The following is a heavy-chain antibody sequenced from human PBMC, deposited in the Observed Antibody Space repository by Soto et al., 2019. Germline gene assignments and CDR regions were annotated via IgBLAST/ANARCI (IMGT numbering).Heavy chain of an antibody. CDR2: IIPIIGTP. D-gene: IGHD3-10*01. CDR1: GGTFRNHV. Sequence: QVQLVQSGAEVKKPGSSVKVSCKASGGTFRNHVFNWVRQAPGQGLEWMGGIIPIIGTPNYAQKFQGRVTITADASTNTVYLEVSSLRSQDTAVYYCARDLEFRDGNISHLDYWGQGTLLTVSS. V-gene: IGHV1-69*01. J-gene: IGHJ4*02. CDR3: ARDLEFRDGNISHLDY.